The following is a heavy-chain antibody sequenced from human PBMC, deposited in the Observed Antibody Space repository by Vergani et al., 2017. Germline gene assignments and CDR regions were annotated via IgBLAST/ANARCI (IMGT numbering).Heavy chain of an antibody. CDR3: SRGRRKYYGSGSYSSDYYCYMDV. CDR1: GGSFSGYY. Sequence: QVQLQQWGAGLLKPSETLSLTCAVYGGSFSGYYWSWIRQPPGKGLEWIGEINHSGRTTYNPSLKSRVTISVDRSKNPFSLKLSCVTAAYTGVYYCSRGRRKYYGSGSYSSDYYCYMDVWGEGTTVTVSS. CDR2: INHSGRT. V-gene: IGHV4-34*01. D-gene: IGHD3-10*01. J-gene: IGHJ6*03.